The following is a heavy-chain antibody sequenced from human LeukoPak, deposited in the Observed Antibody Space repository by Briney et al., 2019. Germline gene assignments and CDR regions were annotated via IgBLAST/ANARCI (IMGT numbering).Heavy chain of an antibody. CDR2: IYYSWST. J-gene: IGHJ4*02. Sequence: PSETLSLTCTVSGGSISSYYWSWIRQPPGKGLEWIGYIYYSWSTNYNPSLKSRVTISVDTSKNQFSLKLSSVTAADTAVYYCARKGVVLDYWGQGTLVTVSS. V-gene: IGHV4-59*01. CDR3: ARKGVVLDY. D-gene: IGHD2-2*01. CDR1: GGSISSYY.